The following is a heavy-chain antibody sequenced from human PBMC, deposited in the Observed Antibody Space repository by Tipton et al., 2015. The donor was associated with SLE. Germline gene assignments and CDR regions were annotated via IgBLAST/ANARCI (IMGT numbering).Heavy chain of an antibody. V-gene: IGHV4-59*11. Sequence: TLSLTCTVSGDSINGRYWSWIRQPPGKGLEWIGYIYDTETTYYNPSPKSRVTMSIDRSKNHFSLRLRSVSAADTAIYYCAREVKSGRYDWFDPWGQGTLVTVS. J-gene: IGHJ5*02. CDR1: GDSINGRY. D-gene: IGHD1-26*01. CDR3: AREVKSGRYDWFDP. CDR2: IYDTETT.